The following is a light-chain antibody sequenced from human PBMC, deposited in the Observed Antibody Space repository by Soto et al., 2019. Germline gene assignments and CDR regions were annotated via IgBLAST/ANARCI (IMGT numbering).Light chain of an antibody. CDR2: SNS. CDR3: QSYDSSLSGSRV. J-gene: IGLJ2*01. Sequence: QSVLTQPPSVSGAPGQRVTISCTGSSSNIGAGYDVHWYQQLPRTAPKLLIYSNSXRXSXXXXXXSGSKSGTSASLAITGXXXXXXXXXXXQSYDSSLSGSRVFGGGTKLTVL. CDR1: SSNIGAGYD. V-gene: IGLV1-40*01.